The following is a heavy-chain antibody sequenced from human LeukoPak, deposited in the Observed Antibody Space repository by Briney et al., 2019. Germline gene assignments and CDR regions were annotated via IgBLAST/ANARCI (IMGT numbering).Heavy chain of an antibody. J-gene: IGHJ4*02. D-gene: IGHD1-26*01. CDR2: ISAYNGNT. CDR1: GYTFTSYA. V-gene: IGHV1-18*01. CDR3: ARLSVGATPRFDY. Sequence: ASVKVSCKASGYTFTSYAISWVRQAPGQGLEWMGWISAYNGNTNYAQKLQGRVTMTTDTSTSTVYMELRSLRSDDTAVYYCARLSVGATPRFDYWGQGTLVTVSS.